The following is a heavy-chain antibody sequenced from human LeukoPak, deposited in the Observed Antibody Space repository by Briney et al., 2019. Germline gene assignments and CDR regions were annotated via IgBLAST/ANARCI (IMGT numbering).Heavy chain of an antibody. Sequence: PSETLSLTCAVYGGSFSGYYWSWIRQPPGKGLEWIGEINHSGSTNHNPSLKSRVTISVDTSKNQFSLKLSSVTAADTAVYYCARGLYSYGYDLRYWGQGTLVTVSS. J-gene: IGHJ4*02. CDR3: ARGLYSYGYDLRY. CDR1: GGSFSGYY. D-gene: IGHD5-18*01. V-gene: IGHV4-34*01. CDR2: INHSGST.